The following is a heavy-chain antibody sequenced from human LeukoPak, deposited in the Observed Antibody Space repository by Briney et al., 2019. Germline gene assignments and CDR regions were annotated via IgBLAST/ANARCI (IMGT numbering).Heavy chain of an antibody. Sequence: PSETLSLTCAVYGGSFSGYYWSWIRQPPGKGLEWIGEINHSGSTNYNPSLKSRATISADTSKNQFSLKLSSVTAADTAVYYCARRNYDSSGNYIDAFDIWGQATMVTVSS. D-gene: IGHD3-22*01. J-gene: IGHJ3*02. CDR3: ARRNYDSSGNYIDAFDI. V-gene: IGHV4-34*01. CDR2: INHSGST. CDR1: GGSFSGYY.